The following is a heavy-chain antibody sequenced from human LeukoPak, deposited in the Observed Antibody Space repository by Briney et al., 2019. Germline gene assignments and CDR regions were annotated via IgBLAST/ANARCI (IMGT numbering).Heavy chain of an antibody. V-gene: IGHV3-7*01. CDR1: GLSFADSW. CDR3: VRDRWGGGFYGGD. J-gene: IGHJ4*02. D-gene: IGHD3-16*01. Sequence: GSLRLSCAASGLSFADSWMSWVRQAPGKGPEWVANMKPDGSEINYVDSVKGRFTISRDNAKNALDLQMNSLKDEDTALYYCVRDRWGGGFYGGDWGQGALVTVSS. CDR2: MKPDGSEI.